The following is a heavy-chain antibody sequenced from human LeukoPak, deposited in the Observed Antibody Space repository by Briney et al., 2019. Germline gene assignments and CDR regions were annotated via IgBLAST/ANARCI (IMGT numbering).Heavy chain of an antibody. Sequence: PGGSLRLSCAASGFTFSTFGMHWDRHTPGKGLEWVAFIRYDGTIKYYADSVKGRFTISRDNSKNTLSLQMDSLRADDTAVYYCVKRIIVADKFDYWGQGSLVTVSS. D-gene: IGHD5-12*01. J-gene: IGHJ4*02. CDR1: GFTFSTFG. CDR3: VKRIIVADKFDY. CDR2: IRYDGTIK. V-gene: IGHV3-30*02.